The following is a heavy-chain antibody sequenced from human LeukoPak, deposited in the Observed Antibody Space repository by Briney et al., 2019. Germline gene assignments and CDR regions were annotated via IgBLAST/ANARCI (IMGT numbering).Heavy chain of an antibody. CDR1: GGSISSYY. CDR3: ARVVYSGYDFRGAMDV. V-gene: IGHV4-59*01. D-gene: IGHD5-12*01. CDR2: IYYSGST. Sequence: SETLSLTCTVSGGSISSYYWSWIRQPPGKGLEWIGYIYYSGSTNHNPSLKSRVTISVDTSKNQFSLKLSSVTAADTAVYYCARVVYSGYDFRGAMDVWGKGTTVTVSS. J-gene: IGHJ6*03.